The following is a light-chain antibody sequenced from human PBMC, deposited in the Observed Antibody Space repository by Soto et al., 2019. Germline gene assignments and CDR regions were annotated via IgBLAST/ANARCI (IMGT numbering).Light chain of an antibody. CDR1: RDVGSD. CDR3: QQYNSYRA. CDR2: AAS. J-gene: IGKJ1*01. Sequence: QMTQSPSSLSASVGEKIIITCRASRDVGSDVSWYQQKPGQAPKLLIYAASNLYTGVPSRFSGSGFGTEFTLTISSLQPDDFATYYCQQYNSYRAFGQGTKVDIK. V-gene: IGKV1-17*01.